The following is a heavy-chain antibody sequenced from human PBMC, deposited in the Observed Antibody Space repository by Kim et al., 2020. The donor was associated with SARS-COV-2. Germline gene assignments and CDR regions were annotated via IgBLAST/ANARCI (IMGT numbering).Heavy chain of an antibody. CDR3: AKDGSNSYYDFWSGYSDFDY. V-gene: IGHV3-30*18. J-gene: IGHJ4*02. CDR2: ISYDGSNK. CDR1: GFTFSSYG. Sequence: GGSLRLSCAASGFTFSSYGMHWVRQAPGKGLEWVAVISYDGSNKYYADSVKGRFTISRDNSKNTLYLQMNSLRAEDTAVYYCAKDGSNSYYDFWSGYSDFDYWGQGTLVTVSS. D-gene: IGHD3-3*01.